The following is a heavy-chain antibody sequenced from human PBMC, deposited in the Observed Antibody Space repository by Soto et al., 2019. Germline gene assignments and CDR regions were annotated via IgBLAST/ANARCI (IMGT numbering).Heavy chain of an antibody. Sequence: GSLRLSCAASAFTVSSYWMSWVRQATGKWLQWLANINQDGSEXXXMDSVNTRXTISRYHSHNSXYLQKXTLRAEDTYIYYCARDLASTTIPNYWGQGTLVTDSS. V-gene: IGHV3-7*04. D-gene: IGHD4-17*01. CDR2: INQDGSEX. J-gene: IGHJ4*02. CDR1: AFTVSSYW. CDR3: ARDLASTTIPNY.